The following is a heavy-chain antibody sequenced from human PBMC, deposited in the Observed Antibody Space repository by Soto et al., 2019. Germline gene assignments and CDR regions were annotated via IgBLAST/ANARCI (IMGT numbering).Heavy chain of an antibody. V-gene: IGHV3-9*01. D-gene: IGHD2-15*01. CDR2: ITWNSNVI. Sequence: EVHLVESGGGLVQPGRSLRLSCAASGFTFDDYAMHWVRRVPGKGLEWVSSITWNSNVIGYADSVKGRFTISRDNATNSLYLQMNSLRPEDTALYYCAKGGPDAFCSGGRCYFDYWGQGALVTVSS. CDR1: GFTFDDYA. CDR3: AKGGPDAFCSGGRCYFDY. J-gene: IGHJ4*02.